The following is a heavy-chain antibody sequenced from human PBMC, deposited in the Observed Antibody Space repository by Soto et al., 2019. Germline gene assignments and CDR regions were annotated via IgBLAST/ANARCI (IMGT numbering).Heavy chain of an antibody. CDR1: GFTFSDYY. V-gene: IGHV3-11*03. CDR2: ISSSSSYT. D-gene: IGHD3-22*01. CDR3: ARWDSSGYYSESLWAFDI. J-gene: IGHJ3*02. Sequence: GGSLRLSCAASGFTFSDYYMSWIRQAPGKGLEWVSYISSSSSYTNYADSVKGRFTISRDNAKNSLYLQMNSLRAEDTAVYYCARWDSSGYYSESLWAFDIWGQGTMVTVSS.